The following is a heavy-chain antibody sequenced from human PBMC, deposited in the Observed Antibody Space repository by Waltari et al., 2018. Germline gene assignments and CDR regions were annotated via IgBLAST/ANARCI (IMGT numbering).Heavy chain of an antibody. CDR2: IYTGEMT. J-gene: IGHJ4*02. CDR3: ARDTTSRERAGD. D-gene: IGHD1-1*01. CDR1: GLSVSNNY. Sequence: VRLVESGGGLIHPGGSLRLSCAASGLSVSNNYMHWVRQAPGKGLEWVSVIYTGEMTYYSDAVKGRFIISRDISKNMVYLQMNNLRAEDTALYYCARDTTSRERAGDWGQGTLVTVSS. V-gene: IGHV3-53*01.